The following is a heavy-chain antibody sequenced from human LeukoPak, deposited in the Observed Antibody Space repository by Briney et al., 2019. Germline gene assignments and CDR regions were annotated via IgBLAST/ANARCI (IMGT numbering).Heavy chain of an antibody. CDR2: ISGSSDTI. V-gene: IGHV3-48*01. D-gene: IGHD3-16*01. J-gene: IGHJ3*02. CDR3: ARDQGGGTFDI. Sequence: YPGGSLRLSCAASGFTFSHYYMNWVRQAPGKGLEWVSYISGSSDTIYYADSVKGRFTISRDNAKKSLYLQIHSLRAEDTAVYYCARDQGGGTFDIWGQGTMVTVSS. CDR1: GFTFSHYY.